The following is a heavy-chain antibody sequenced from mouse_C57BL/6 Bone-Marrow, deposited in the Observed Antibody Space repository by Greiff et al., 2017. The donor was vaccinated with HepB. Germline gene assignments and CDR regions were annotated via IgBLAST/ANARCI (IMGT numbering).Heavy chain of an antibody. Sequence: VQLKESGGGLVKPGGSLKLSCAASGFTFSDYGMHWVRQAPEKGLEWVAYISSGSSTIYYADTVKGRFTISRDNAKNTLFLQMTSLRSEDTAMYYCARAYYSNYDFDYWGQGTTLTVSS. CDR2: ISSGSSTI. CDR3: ARAYYSNYDFDY. CDR1: GFTFSDYG. D-gene: IGHD2-5*01. V-gene: IGHV5-17*01. J-gene: IGHJ2*01.